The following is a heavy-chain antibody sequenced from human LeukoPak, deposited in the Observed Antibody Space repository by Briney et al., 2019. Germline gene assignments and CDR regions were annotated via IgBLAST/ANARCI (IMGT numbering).Heavy chain of an antibody. Sequence: PGGSLRLSCAASGFTFSSYGMHWVRQAPGKGLEWVAVISYDGSNKYYADSVKGRFTISRDNPKNTLYLQMNSLRAEDTAVYYCAKSPLDPYYDFWSGYAFDYWGQGTLVTVSS. CDR1: GFTFSSYG. CDR2: ISYDGSNK. D-gene: IGHD3-3*01. V-gene: IGHV3-30*18. J-gene: IGHJ4*02. CDR3: AKSPLDPYYDFWSGYAFDY.